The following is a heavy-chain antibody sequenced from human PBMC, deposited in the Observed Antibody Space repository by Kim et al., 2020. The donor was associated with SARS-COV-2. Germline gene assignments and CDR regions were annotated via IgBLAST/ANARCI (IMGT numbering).Heavy chain of an antibody. CDR2: IIPIFGTA. J-gene: IGHJ6*02. D-gene: IGHD1-26*01. CDR1: GGTFSSYA. CDR3: ARAGGSYDGYSYYYYGMDV. Sequence: SVKVSCKASGGTFSSYAISWVRQAPGQGLEWMGGIIPIFGTANYAQKFQGRVTITADESTSTAYMELSSLRSEDTAVYYCARAGGSYDGYSYYYYGMDVWGQGTTVTVSS. V-gene: IGHV1-69*13.